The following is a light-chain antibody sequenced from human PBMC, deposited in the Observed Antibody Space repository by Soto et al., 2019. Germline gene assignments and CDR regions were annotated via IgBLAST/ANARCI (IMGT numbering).Light chain of an antibody. CDR2: DVA. CDR3: SSYTGSTSLVYV. J-gene: IGLJ1*01. CDR1: SSDVGRYNF. V-gene: IGLV2-14*03. Sequence: QSALTQPASVSGSPGQSISISCTETSSDVGRYNFVSWYQQRPGKAPKLIIYDVANRPSGISNRFSGSKSGNTASLTISGLQAEDEADYYCSSYTGSTSLVYVFGTGTKLTVL.